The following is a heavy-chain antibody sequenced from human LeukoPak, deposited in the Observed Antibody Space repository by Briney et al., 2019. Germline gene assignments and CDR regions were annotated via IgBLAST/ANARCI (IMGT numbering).Heavy chain of an antibody. J-gene: IGHJ4*02. Sequence: KPGGSLRLSCAASGFTFSSYSMNWVRQAPGKGLGWVSSIGSSSSYIYYADSVKGRFTISRDNAKNSLYLQMNSLRAEDTAVYYCASFVGGSGSRDYWGQGTLVTVSS. D-gene: IGHD3-10*01. CDR3: ASFVGGSGSRDY. CDR1: GFTFSSYS. CDR2: IGSSSSYI. V-gene: IGHV3-21*01.